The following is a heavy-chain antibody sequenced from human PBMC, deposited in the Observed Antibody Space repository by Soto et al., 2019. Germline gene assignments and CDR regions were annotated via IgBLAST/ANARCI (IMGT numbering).Heavy chain of an antibody. CDR3: ARGREVVMTAMDV. V-gene: IGHV3-13*01. D-gene: IGHD3-22*01. J-gene: IGHJ6*03. CDR2: IGTAGDT. CDR1: GFTFSSDD. Sequence: EGCLRLSCAAAGFTFSSDDMHWVRQATGKGLEWVSAIGTAGDTYYPGSVKGRFTISRENAKNSLYLQMNSLRAGDTAVYYCARGREVVMTAMDVWGKRTTVTVSS.